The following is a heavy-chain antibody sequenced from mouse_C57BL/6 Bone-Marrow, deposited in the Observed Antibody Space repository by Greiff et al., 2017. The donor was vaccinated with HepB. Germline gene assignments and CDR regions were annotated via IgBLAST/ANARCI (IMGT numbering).Heavy chain of an antibody. CDR2: IWSGGST. D-gene: IGHD2-2*01. Sequence: VQRVESGPGLVQPSQSLSITCTVSGFSLTSYGVHWVRQSPGKGLEWLGVIWSGGSTDYNAAFISRLSISKDNSKSQVFFKMNSLQADETDIYYCARDGVRACFAYWGQGTLVTVSA. CDR3: ARDGVRACFAY. J-gene: IGHJ3*01. CDR1: GFSLTSYG. V-gene: IGHV2-2*01.